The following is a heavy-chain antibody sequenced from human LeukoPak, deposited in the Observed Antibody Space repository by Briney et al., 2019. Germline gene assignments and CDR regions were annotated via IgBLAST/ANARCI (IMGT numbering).Heavy chain of an antibody. CDR3: AKPLGYSSGWDRGYYYYMDV. V-gene: IGHV3-30*02. Sequence: GGSLRLSCAASGFTFSSYGMHWVRQAPGKGLEWVAFIRYDGSNKYYADSVKGRFTISRDNSKNTLYLQMNSLRAEDTAVYYCAKPLGYSSGWDRGYYYYMDVWGKGTTVTVSS. D-gene: IGHD6-25*01. J-gene: IGHJ6*03. CDR2: IRYDGSNK. CDR1: GFTFSSYG.